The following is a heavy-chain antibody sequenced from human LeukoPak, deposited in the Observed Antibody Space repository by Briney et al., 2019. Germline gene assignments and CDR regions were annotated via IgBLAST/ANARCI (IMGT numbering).Heavy chain of an antibody. D-gene: IGHD2-2*02. CDR2: LYPSGTT. Sequence: SETLSLTCTVSGGSISTTNYYWNWIRQPAGKGLEWIGRLYPSGTTNYNPSLKSRVIISVDTSKNQFSLKLSSVTAADTAVYYCARERVGYCSSTSCFTDYYYYYMDVWGKGTTVTVSS. CDR3: ARERVGYCSSTSCFTDYYYYYMDV. J-gene: IGHJ6*03. CDR1: GGSISTTNYY. V-gene: IGHV4-61*02.